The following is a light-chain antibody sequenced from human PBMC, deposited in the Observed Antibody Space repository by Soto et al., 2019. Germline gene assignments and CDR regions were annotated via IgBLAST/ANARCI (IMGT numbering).Light chain of an antibody. Sequence: EIVLTQSPFTLSLSPGERATLSFRASQTVSNQLAWYQQKPGQAPRLLIYDASRRVTGIPARFSGSGSGTDFTLTLSSLEPEDFAVYYCQQRAGSSTFGQGTRLEI. V-gene: IGKV3-11*01. CDR1: QTVSNQ. CDR3: QQRAGSST. CDR2: DAS. J-gene: IGKJ5*01.